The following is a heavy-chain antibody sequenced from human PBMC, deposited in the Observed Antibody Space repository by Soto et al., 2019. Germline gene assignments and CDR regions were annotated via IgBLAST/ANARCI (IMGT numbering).Heavy chain of an antibody. Sequence: GGSLRLSCAASGFTFSDHYMDWVRQAPGKGLEWVGRTRNKANSYTTEYAASVKGRFTISRDDSKNSLYLQMNSLKTEDTAVYYCARASYYYGSGSYYPYYFDYWGQGTLVTVSS. CDR1: GFTFSDHY. D-gene: IGHD3-10*01. CDR2: TRNKANSYTT. V-gene: IGHV3-72*01. J-gene: IGHJ4*02. CDR3: ARASYYYGSGSYYPYYFDY.